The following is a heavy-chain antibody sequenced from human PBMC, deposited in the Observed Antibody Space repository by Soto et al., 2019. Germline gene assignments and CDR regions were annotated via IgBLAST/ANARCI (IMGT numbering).Heavy chain of an antibody. CDR3: AKDRDSYYGSGSYQGNWYFDL. D-gene: IGHD3-10*01. V-gene: IGHV3-23*01. Sequence: EVQLLESGGGLVQPGGSLRLSCAASGFTFSSYAMTWVRQAPGKGLEWVSTISGRGGSTYYADSVRGRFTISRDNSKNTLDLQMNSLRAEDTAVYYCAKDRDSYYGSGSYQGNWYFDLWGRGTLFTVSS. CDR2: ISGRGGST. J-gene: IGHJ2*01. CDR1: GFTFSSYA.